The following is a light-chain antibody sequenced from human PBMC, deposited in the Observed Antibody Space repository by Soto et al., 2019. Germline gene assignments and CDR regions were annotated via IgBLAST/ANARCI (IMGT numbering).Light chain of an antibody. V-gene: IGKV1-5*01. J-gene: IGKJ2*03. CDR3: QQYKNYSYS. CDR2: DAS. Sequence: IQMTQSPSTVSASVGDSVTISCRASQPVNTFLAWYQQKPGGAPKVVIFDASNLGSGVPSRFSGSGFGTEFTLSITSLQPDDFATYYCQQYKNYSYSFGQGTKPEIK. CDR1: QPVNTF.